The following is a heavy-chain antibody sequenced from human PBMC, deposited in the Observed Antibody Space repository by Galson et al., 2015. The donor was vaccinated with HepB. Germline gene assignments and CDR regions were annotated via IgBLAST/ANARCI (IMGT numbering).Heavy chain of an antibody. CDR1: GGSISGSSYY. D-gene: IGHD2-2*01. Sequence: ETLSLTCTVSGGSISGSSYYWGWIRQPPGKGLEWIGSASYLGSAYYNPSLRSRVTISVDTSKNQFSLRLNSVTAADTAVYYCASPPLGTRHQTHNFDYWGQGSQVTVSS. CDR3: ASPPLGTRHQTHNFDY. CDR2: ASYLGSA. V-gene: IGHV4-39*01. J-gene: IGHJ4*02.